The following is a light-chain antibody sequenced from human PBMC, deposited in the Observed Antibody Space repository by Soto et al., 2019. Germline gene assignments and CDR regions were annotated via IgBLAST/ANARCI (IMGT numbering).Light chain of an antibody. CDR2: AAS. J-gene: IGKJ1*01. V-gene: IGKV3-11*01. Sequence: EILMTQSPSTLSSSPGERATLSCRASQTVTNYLGWYQQKPGQAPTLLIYAASSLQSGIPARFSSGGSGTEFTLTINSLLPEDFATYYCQQSYIYPWTFGRGTKVDIK. CDR1: QTVTNY. CDR3: QQSYIYPWT.